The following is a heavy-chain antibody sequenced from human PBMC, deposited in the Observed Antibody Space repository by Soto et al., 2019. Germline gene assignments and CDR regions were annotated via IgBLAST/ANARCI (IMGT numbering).Heavy chain of an antibody. D-gene: IGHD3-3*01. CDR1: GFTFSNYG. V-gene: IGHV3-30*18. J-gene: IGHJ6*02. CDR3: TKRRNVLRFLEWSSGMEV. Sequence: VGSLRLSCVASGFTFSNYGMHWVRQAPGKGLEWVASISDDGSNKYYADSMRGRFTMSRDNSKRTLYLQMSSLRVEDTAVYYCTKRRNVLRFLEWSSGMEVWGQGTTVTVSS. CDR2: ISDDGSNK.